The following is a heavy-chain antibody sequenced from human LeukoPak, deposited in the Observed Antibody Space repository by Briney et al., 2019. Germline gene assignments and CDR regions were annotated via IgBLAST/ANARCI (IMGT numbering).Heavy chain of an antibody. CDR1: GFTFSSNA. D-gene: IGHD6-19*01. V-gene: IGHV3-23*01. CDR3: AKDGGYSSGWTSSYYYYMDV. Sequence: GGSLRLSCVASGFTFSSNAMSWVRQAPGMGPDWVSSITFSGSSTDYADSVKGRFTISRDNSKNTLYLQMSSLRVEDAAVYYCAKDGGYSSGWTSSYYYYMDVWGKGTTVTISS. CDR2: ITFSGSST. J-gene: IGHJ6*03.